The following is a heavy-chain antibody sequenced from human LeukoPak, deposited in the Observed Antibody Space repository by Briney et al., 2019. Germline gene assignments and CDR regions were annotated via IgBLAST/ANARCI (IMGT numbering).Heavy chain of an antibody. V-gene: IGHV1-18*01. CDR3: ARELLGYCSSTSCYRNYYGMDV. D-gene: IGHD2-2*02. CDR2: ISAYNGNT. J-gene: IGHJ6*02. Sequence: ASVKVSCKASGYTFTSYGISWVRQAPGQGLEWMGWISAYNGNTNYAQKLQGRVTMTTDTSTGTAYMELRSLRSDDTAVYYCARELLGYCSSTSCYRNYYGMDVWGQGTTVTVSS. CDR1: GYTFTSYG.